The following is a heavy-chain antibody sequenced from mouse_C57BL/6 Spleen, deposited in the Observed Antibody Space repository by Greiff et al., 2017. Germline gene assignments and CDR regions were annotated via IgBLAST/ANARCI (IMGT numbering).Heavy chain of an antibody. D-gene: IGHD2-3*01. Sequence: QVQLQQPGAELVRPGSSVKLSCKASGYTFTSYWMHWVKQRPIQGLEWIGNIDPSDSETHYNQKFKDKATLTVDKTSSTAYMQLSSLTSEDSAVYYCAREKREKYDGLFDYWGQGTTLTVSS. CDR1: GYTFTSYW. V-gene: IGHV1-52*01. CDR2: IDPSDSET. J-gene: IGHJ2*01. CDR3: AREKREKYDGLFDY.